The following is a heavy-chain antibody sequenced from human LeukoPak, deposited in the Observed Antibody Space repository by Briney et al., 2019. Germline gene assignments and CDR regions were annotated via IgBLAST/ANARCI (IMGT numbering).Heavy chain of an antibody. J-gene: IGHJ3*02. CDR3: ARDSYTGNYFEDTFDI. D-gene: IGHD1-26*01. CDR1: GGSINNYY. V-gene: IGHV4-59*01. Sequence: SETLSLTCTVSGGSINNYYWSWIRQPPGKGLEWIGHTSYSGNTNYNSSLRSRVTISVDTSNNQFSLRLSSVTAADTAVYYCARDSYTGNYFEDTFDIWGQGTMVTVSS. CDR2: TSYSGNT.